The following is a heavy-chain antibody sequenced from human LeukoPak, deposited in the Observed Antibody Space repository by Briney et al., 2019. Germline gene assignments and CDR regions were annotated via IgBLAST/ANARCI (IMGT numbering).Heavy chain of an antibody. D-gene: IGHD5-12*01. CDR2: ISYDGSNK. V-gene: IGHV3-30*18. Sequence: GRSLRLSCAASGFTFSSYGMHWVRQAPGKGLEXXAVISYDGSNKYYADSVKGRFTISRDNFKNTLYLQMNSLRAEDTAVYYCAKGSSIVATILGYWGQGTLVTVSS. CDR1: GFTFSSYG. CDR3: AKGSSIVATILGY. J-gene: IGHJ4*02.